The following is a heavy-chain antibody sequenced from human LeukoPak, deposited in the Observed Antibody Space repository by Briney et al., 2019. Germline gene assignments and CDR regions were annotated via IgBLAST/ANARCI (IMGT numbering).Heavy chain of an antibody. CDR3: ARAPREGRGNWFDP. D-gene: IGHD5-24*01. J-gene: IGHJ5*02. CDR2: IYYSGST. Sequence: PSETLSLTCTVSGGSISSSSYYWGWIRQPPGKGLEWTGSIYYSGSTYYNPSLKSRVTISVDTSKNQFSLKLSSVTAADTAVYYCARAPREGRGNWFDPWGQGTLVTVSS. CDR1: GGSISSSSYY. V-gene: IGHV4-39*07.